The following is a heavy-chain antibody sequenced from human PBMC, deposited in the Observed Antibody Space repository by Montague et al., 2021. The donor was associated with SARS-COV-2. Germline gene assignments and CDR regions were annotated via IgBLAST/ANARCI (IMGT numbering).Heavy chain of an antibody. CDR2: IYTSGST. D-gene: IGHD3-3*01. J-gene: IGHJ6*02. Sequence: SETLSLTRTVSGGSISSYYWNWIRQPAGKGLEWIGRIYTSGSTNYNPSLKSRVTMSVDTSKNQFSLKLSSVTAADTAVYYCAREPPVLVVFGVEKTYYYYGMDVWGQGTTVTVS. CDR3: AREPPVLVVFGVEKTYYYYGMDV. CDR1: GGSISSYY. V-gene: IGHV4-4*07.